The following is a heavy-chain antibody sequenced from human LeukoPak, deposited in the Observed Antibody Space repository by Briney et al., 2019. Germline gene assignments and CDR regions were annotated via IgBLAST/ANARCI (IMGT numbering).Heavy chain of an antibody. CDR1: GGSISSSNW. J-gene: IGHJ4*02. CDR2: IYHSGST. CDR3: ARDGDVVVDPVSIDNYFDY. V-gene: IGHV4-4*02. D-gene: IGHD2-2*01. Sequence: PSGTLSLTCAVSGGSISSSNWWSWVRQPPGKGLEWIGEIYHSGSTNYNPSLKSRVTISVDKSKNQFSLKLSSVTAADTALYYCARDGDVVVDPVSIDNYFDYWGQGTLVTVSA.